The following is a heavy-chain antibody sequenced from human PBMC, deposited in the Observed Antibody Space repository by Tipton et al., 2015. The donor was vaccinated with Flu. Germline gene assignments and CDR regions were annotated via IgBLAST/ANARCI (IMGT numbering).Heavy chain of an antibody. D-gene: IGHD3-22*01. CDR1: GASGSTNS. V-gene: IGHV4-4*07. J-gene: IGHJ6*03. Sequence: TLSLTCTISGASGSTNSWSWVRQPAGKALEWIGRIFPSGNTDYNPSLRGRVTMSLDTSKTQFSLKLRSVAAADTATYYCVRDITAYDRKRAPFYFYYMDVWGKGATVTVSS. CDR2: IFPSGNT. CDR3: VRDITAYDRKRAPFYFYYMDV.